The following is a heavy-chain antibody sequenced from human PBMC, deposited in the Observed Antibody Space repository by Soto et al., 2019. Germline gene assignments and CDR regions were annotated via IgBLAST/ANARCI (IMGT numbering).Heavy chain of an antibody. J-gene: IGHJ4*02. D-gene: IGHD2-8*01. CDR1: GASVISDGYN. V-gene: IGHV4-61*08. CDR2: ISHNGIT. Sequence: SETLSLTCTVSGASVISDGYNWNWIRQPPGKGLEWIGFISHNGITNYNPSLQSRVTISADTSKSRFSLKLTSVTAADTAVYYCAGDFSFNGIGTFDYRGQGTLVTVSS. CDR3: AGDFSFNGIGTFDY.